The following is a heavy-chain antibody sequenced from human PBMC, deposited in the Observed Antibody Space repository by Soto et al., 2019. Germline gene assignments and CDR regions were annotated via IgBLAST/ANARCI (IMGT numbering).Heavy chain of an antibody. V-gene: IGHV1-69*01. Sequence: QVQLVQSGAEVKKPGSSVKVSCKASGGTFSSYAISWVRQAPGQGLEWMGGIIPIFGTANYAQKFQGRVTITADESTSTAYMELSSLRFEDTAVYYCARDPPGLLGDSVNGMDVWGQGTTVTVSS. J-gene: IGHJ6*02. D-gene: IGHD3-16*01. CDR3: ARDPPGLLGDSVNGMDV. CDR1: GGTFSSYA. CDR2: IIPIFGTA.